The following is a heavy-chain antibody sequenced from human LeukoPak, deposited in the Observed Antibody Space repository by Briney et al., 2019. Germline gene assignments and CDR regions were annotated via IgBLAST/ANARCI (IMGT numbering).Heavy chain of an antibody. Sequence: GGSLRLSCAASGFTFSSYSMNWVRQAPGEGLEWVSSISSSSSYIYYADSVKGRFTISRDNAKNSLYLQMNSLRAEDTAVYYCARAPGYSSGYFDYWGQGTLVTVSS. CDR1: GFTFSSYS. J-gene: IGHJ4*02. CDR3: ARAPGYSSGYFDY. D-gene: IGHD6-19*01. V-gene: IGHV3-21*01. CDR2: ISSSSSYI.